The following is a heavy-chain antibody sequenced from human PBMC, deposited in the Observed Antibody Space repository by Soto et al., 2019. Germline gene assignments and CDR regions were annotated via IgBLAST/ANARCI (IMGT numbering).Heavy chain of an antibody. J-gene: IGHJ4*02. CDR2: IYPGDSDT. D-gene: IGHD6-13*01. V-gene: IGHV5-51*01. CDR3: ARLDPPGSSWNNYFDY. Sequence: GESLKISCKGSGYSSTSYWIGWVRQMPGKGLEWMGIIYPGDSDTRYSPSFQGQVTISADKSISTAYLQWSSLRASDTAMYYCARLDPPGSSWNNYFDYWGQGTLVTVSS. CDR1: GYSSTSYW.